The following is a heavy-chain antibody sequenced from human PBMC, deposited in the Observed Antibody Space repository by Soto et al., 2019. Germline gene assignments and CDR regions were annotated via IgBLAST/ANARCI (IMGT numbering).Heavy chain of an antibody. V-gene: IGHV1-46*01. CDR1: GYTFTSYY. D-gene: IGHD3-3*01. Sequence: ASVKVSCKASGYTFTSYYMHWVRQAPGQVLEGMGIINPSGGSTSYAQKFQGRVTMTRDTSTSTVYMELSSLRSEDTAVYYCAREVITIFGVVYYYYYGLEVWGQGTTVTVSS. CDR2: INPSGGST. J-gene: IGHJ6*02. CDR3: AREVITIFGVVYYYYYGLEV.